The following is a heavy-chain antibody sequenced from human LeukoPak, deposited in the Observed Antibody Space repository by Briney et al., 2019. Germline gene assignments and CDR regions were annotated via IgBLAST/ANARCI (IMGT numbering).Heavy chain of an antibody. J-gene: IGHJ4*02. CDR3: ARYGWSTQLIDY. D-gene: IGHD6-19*01. V-gene: IGHV3-74*01. Sequence: PGGSLRLSCAASGLTFTRYWMHWVRQAPGKGLVWVSRINSDGSSTSYADSVKGRFTISRDNAKNTLYLQMNSLRAEDTAVYYCARYGWSTQLIDYWGQGTLVTVSS. CDR1: GLTFTRYW. CDR2: INSDGSST.